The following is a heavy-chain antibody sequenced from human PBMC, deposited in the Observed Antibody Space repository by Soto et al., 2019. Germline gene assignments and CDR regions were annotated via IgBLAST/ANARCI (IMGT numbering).Heavy chain of an antibody. CDR1: GGTFSTYA. D-gene: IGHD2-15*01. CDR3: ARSQGGSSSLDIYYYYYYGMDV. V-gene: IGHV1-69*01. Sequence: QVQLVQSGAEVKKPGSSVKVSCKAPGGTFSTYAISWVRQAPGQGLEWMGGVIPIFGTPKYAQKCQGRVTITADESPSTGYMELRSLRSEDTAVYYCARSQGGSSSLDIYYYYYYGMDVWGQGTTVTVSS. J-gene: IGHJ6*02. CDR2: VIPIFGTP.